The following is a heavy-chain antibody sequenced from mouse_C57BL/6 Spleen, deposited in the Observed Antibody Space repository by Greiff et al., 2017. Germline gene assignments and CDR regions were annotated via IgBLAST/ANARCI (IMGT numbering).Heavy chain of an antibody. J-gene: IGHJ2*01. V-gene: IGHV1-39*01. D-gene: IGHD2-3*01. CDR2: INPNYGTT. CDR3: ARSLYDGYYGGY. CDR1: GYTFTDYN. Sequence: LVESGPELVKPGASVKISCKASGYTFTDYNMNWVKQSNGKSLEWIGAINPNYGTTSYNQKFKGKATLTVDKSSSTAYMELNSLTSEDSAVYYCARSLYDGYYGGYWGQGTTLTVSS.